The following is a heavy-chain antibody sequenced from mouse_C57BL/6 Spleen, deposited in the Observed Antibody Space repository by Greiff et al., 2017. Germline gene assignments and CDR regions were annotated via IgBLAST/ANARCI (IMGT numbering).Heavy chain of an antibody. D-gene: IGHD2-4*01. CDR1: GYTFTSYW. V-gene: IGHV1-64*01. CDR3: ASSYDYDGNFDY. Sequence: QVQLQQPGAELVKPGASVKLSCTASGYTFTSYWMHWVKQRPGQGLEWIGMIHPNSGSTNYNEKFKSKATLTVDKSYSTAYMQLSSLTSEDSAVYYCASSYDYDGNFDYWGQCTTLTVAS. CDR2: IHPNSGST. J-gene: IGHJ2*01.